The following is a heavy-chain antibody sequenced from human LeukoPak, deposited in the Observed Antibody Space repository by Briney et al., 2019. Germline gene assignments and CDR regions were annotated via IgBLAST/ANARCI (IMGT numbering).Heavy chain of an antibody. V-gene: IGHV3-23*01. CDR3: AKWGDYDVLTGYYVSDY. CDR2: ITGSGGNT. CDR1: GFAFSNYA. J-gene: IGHJ4*02. D-gene: IGHD3-9*01. Sequence: GGSLRLSCAASGFAFSNYAMSWVRQAPGKGLEWVSAITGSGGNTYYADSVKGRFTISRDNSKNTVFLQMNSLRAEDTAVYYCAKWGDYDVLTGYYVSDYWGQGTLVTVSS.